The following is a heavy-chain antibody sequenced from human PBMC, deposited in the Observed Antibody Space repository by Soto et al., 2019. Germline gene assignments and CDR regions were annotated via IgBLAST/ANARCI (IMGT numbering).Heavy chain of an antibody. Sequence: QITLKESGPTLVKPTQTLTLTCTLSGFSIRTSGVGVTWIRQPPGKALEWLALIYWDDDKYYRPPLKSRPTITKDPSKNQLVLTITNMDPEDTATYYCARRLHDCSGGRCSNCLAPSGQRTLVTVSS. CDR2: IYWDDDK. J-gene: IGHJ5*02. CDR1: GFSIRTSGVG. V-gene: IGHV2-5*02. D-gene: IGHD2-15*01. CDR3: ARRLHDCSGGRCSNCLAP.